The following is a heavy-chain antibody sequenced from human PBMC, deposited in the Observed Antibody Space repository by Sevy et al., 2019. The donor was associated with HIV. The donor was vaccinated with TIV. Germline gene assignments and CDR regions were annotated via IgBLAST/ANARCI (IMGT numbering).Heavy chain of an antibody. Sequence: SESLSLTCTVSGGSISSSSYYWGWIRQPPGKGLEWIGSIYNSGSTYYNPSLKSRVTISVDTSKNHFSLKLSSVTAADTAVCDCKSHYYESSGWGQGTMVTVSS. CDR1: GGSISSSSYY. CDR2: IYNSGST. J-gene: IGHJ3*01. D-gene: IGHD3-22*01. CDR3: KSHYYESSG. V-gene: IGHV4-39*02.